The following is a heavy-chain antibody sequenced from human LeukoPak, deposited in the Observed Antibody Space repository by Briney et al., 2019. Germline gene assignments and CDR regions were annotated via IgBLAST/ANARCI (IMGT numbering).Heavy chain of an antibody. Sequence: PSETLSLTCTVSGGSISSGSYYWSWIRQPPGKGLEWLGYIYYSGSTNYNPSLKSRVTISVDTSKNHFSLKLSSVTAADTAVYYCARKANCSSTSCFQYYFYHMDVWGQGTTVTVSS. V-gene: IGHV4-61*03. J-gene: IGHJ6*02. CDR3: ARKANCSSTSCFQYYFYHMDV. D-gene: IGHD2-2*01. CDR2: IYYSGST. CDR1: GGSISSGSYY.